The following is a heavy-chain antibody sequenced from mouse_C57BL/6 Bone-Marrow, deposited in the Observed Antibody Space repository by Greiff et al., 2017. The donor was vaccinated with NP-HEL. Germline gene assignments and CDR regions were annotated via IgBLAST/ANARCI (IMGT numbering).Heavy chain of an antibody. CDR1: GYTFTDYY. Sequence: EVQLQQSGPELVKPGASVKISCKASGYTFTDYYMNWVKQSHGKSLEWIGDINPNNGGTSYNQKFKGKATLTVDKSSSTAYMELRSLTSEDSAVYYCARRGIYYYGSRGAMDYWGQGTSVTVSS. J-gene: IGHJ4*01. V-gene: IGHV1-26*01. CDR2: INPNNGGT. CDR3: ARRGIYYYGSRGAMDY. D-gene: IGHD1-1*01.